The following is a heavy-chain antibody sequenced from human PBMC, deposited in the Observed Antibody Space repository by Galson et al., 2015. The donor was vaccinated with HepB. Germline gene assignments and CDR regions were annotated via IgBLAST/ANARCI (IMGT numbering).Heavy chain of an antibody. V-gene: IGHV3-72*01. CDR2: SRNKANGYTT. CDR1: GFSFSDHY. Sequence: SLRLSCAASGFSFSDHYMDWVRQAPGKGLEWVGRSRNKANGYTTEYAASVKGRFTISRDDSQNSLYLQMNSLNTEDTAVYYCTRVRRSYFDYWGQGTLVTVSS. CDR3: TRVRRSYFDY. D-gene: IGHD3-10*01. J-gene: IGHJ4*02.